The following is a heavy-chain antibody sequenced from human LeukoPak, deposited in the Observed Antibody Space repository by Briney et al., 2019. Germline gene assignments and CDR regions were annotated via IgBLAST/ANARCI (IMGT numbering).Heavy chain of an antibody. D-gene: IGHD2-2*01. CDR2: IRYDGSNK. Sequence: GGSLRLSCAASGFTFNIYPMHWIRQAPGKGLEWVAFIRYDGSNKYYADSVKGRFTISRDNSKNTLYLQMNSLRAEDTAVYYCAKDPATVVVPAANDYWGQGTLVTVSS. CDR3: AKDPATVVVPAANDY. J-gene: IGHJ4*02. V-gene: IGHV3-30*02. CDR1: GFTFNIYP.